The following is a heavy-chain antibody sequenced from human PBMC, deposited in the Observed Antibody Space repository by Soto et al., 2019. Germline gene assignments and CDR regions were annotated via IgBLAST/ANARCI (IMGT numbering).Heavy chain of an antibody. V-gene: IGHV4-39*01. J-gene: IGHJ1*01. CDR2: IYYSGST. Sequence: QLQLQESGPGLVKPSETLSLTCTVSGGSITSSSHYWGWIRQPPGKGLEWIGGIYYSGSTYYNPSLKSRVTISVDTSKNQFSLKLSSVTAADTAVYYCARRFEYFHHWGQGTLVTVSS. CDR1: GGSITSSSHY. CDR3: ARRFEYFHH.